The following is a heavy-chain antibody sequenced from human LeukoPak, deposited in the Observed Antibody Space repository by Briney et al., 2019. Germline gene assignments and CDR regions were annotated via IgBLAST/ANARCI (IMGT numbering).Heavy chain of an antibody. CDR2: MNPNSGNT. V-gene: IGHV1-8*01. Sequence: GASVKVSCKASGYTFTSYDINWVRQATGQGLEWMGWMNPNSGNTGYAQKFQGRVTMTRDTSTSTVYMELSSLRSEDTAVYYCARDPVGVVPAAPDYWGQGTLVTVSS. CDR1: GYTFTSYD. CDR3: ARDPVGVVPAAPDY. J-gene: IGHJ4*02. D-gene: IGHD2-2*01.